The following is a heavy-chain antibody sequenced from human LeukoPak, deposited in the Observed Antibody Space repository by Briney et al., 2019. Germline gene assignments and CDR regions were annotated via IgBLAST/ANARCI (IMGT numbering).Heavy chain of an antibody. D-gene: IGHD3-3*01. CDR1: GGSISSYH. CDR2: ISTSGST. V-gene: IGHV4-4*07. J-gene: IGHJ6*03. Sequence: PSETLSLTCTVSGGSISSYHWSWIWQPAGKGLEWIGRISTSGSTNYNPSLKSRVTMSVDTSKNQFSLKLSSVAAADTAVYYCAREGTVWSGYYRPLFYMDVWGKGTTVTVSS. CDR3: AREGTVWSGYYRPLFYMDV.